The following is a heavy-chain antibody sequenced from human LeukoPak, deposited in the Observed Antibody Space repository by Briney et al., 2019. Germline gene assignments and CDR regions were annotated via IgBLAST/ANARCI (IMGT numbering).Heavy chain of an antibody. J-gene: IGHJ4*02. CDR1: GFTFSSCS. CDR3: TPHRDGNYPFDY. CDR2: ISSSSSTI. V-gene: IGHV3-48*02. Sequence: GGSLRLSCAASGFTFSSCSMNWVRQAPGKGLEWVSYISSSSSTIYYRDSVKGRFTISRDSAKNSLYLQMNSLRDEDTAVYYCTPHRDGNYPFDYWGQGTLVTVSS. D-gene: IGHD1-7*01.